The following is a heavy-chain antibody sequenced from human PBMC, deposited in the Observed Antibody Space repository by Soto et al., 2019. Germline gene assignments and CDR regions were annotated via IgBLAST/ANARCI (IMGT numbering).Heavy chain of an antibody. CDR3: ARRRRMVAAPSNYYYYGMDV. J-gene: IGHJ6*02. CDR1: GGTFSSYA. Sequence: ASVKVSCKASGGTFSSYAISWVRQAPGQGLEWMGGIIPIFGTANYAQKFQGRATITADESTSTAYLQWSSLKASDTAMYYCARRRRMVAAPSNYYYYGMDVWGQGTTVTVSS. D-gene: IGHD2-15*01. V-gene: IGHV1-69*13. CDR2: IIPIFGTA.